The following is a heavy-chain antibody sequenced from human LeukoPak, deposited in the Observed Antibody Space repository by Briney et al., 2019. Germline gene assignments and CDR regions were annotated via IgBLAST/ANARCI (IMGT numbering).Heavy chain of an antibody. CDR3: ASGLWFGELSGPDAFDI. D-gene: IGHD3-10*01. CDR1: GGSISSGGYY. J-gene: IGHJ3*02. CDR2: IYHSGST. Sequence: SQTLSLTCTVSGGSISSGGYYWSWIRQPPGKGLEWIGYIYHSGSTYYNPSLKSRVAISVDRSKNQFSLKLSSVTAADTAVYYCASGLWFGELSGPDAFDIWGQGTMVTVSS. V-gene: IGHV4-30-2*01.